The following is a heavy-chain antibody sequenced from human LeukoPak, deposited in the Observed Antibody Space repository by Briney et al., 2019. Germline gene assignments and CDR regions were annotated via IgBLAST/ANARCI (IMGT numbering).Heavy chain of an antibody. CDR3: ARDGGSDFLVPSNWFDP. CDR1: GYTFTSYG. J-gene: IGHJ5*02. V-gene: IGHV1-18*01. D-gene: IGHD1-26*01. CDR2: ISAYNGNT. Sequence: ASVTVSCKASGYTFTSYGISWVRQAPGQGLEWMGWISAYNGNTNYAQKLQGRVTMTTDTSTSTAYMELRSRRSDDTAVYYCARDGGSDFLVPSNWFDPWGQGTLVTVSS.